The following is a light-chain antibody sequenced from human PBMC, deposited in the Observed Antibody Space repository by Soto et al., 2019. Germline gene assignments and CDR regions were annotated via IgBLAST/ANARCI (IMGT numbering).Light chain of an antibody. CDR2: AAS. CDR3: QQANSFPLT. J-gene: IGKJ4*01. Sequence: IQMTQSPSSVSASVGDQSTITFRGRQGINHLLAWYQQKPGKAPKLLIYAASSLQTGVPSRFSGSGSGTDFTLTISSLQPEDFATYYCQQANSFPLTFGGGTKVEIK. V-gene: IGKV1D-12*01. CDR1: QGINHL.